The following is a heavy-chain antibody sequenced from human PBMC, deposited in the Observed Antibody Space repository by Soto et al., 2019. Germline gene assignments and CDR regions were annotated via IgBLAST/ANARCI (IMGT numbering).Heavy chain of an antibody. CDR3: ATEDGVRDSALIPAAIDAMDV. D-gene: IGHD2-2*02. CDR2: IIPLFGIT. Sequence: QVQLVQSGAEVEKPGSSVKVSCKASGATFSRNTITWVRQAPGQGLEWIGRIIPLFGITAFAQKLQDRVTITADKSTTXAXMXXSSLRSEDTAVYYCATEDGVRDSALIPAAIDAMDVWGQGTTVTVTS. V-gene: IGHV1-69*08. J-gene: IGHJ6*02. CDR1: GATFSRNT.